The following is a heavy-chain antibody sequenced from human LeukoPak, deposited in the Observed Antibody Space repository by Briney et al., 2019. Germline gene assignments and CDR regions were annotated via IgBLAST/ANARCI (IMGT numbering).Heavy chain of an antibody. D-gene: IGHD3-22*01. CDR3: ARVRYDSSGYYFDY. CDR2: IYYSGST. V-gene: IGHV4-59*01. CDR1: GGSINSYY. Sequence: SETLSLTCTVSGGSINSYYWSWIRQPPGRGLEWIGSIYYSGSTNYNPSLKSRVTISVDTSKNQFSLKLSSVTAADTAVYYCARVRYDSSGYYFDYWGQGTLVTVSS. J-gene: IGHJ4*02.